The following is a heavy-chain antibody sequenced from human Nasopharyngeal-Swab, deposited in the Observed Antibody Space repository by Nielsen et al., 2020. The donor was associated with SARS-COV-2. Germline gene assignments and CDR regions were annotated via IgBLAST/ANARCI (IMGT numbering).Heavy chain of an antibody. CDR2: IYPGDSNT. D-gene: IGHD1-26*01. J-gene: IGHJ6*02. V-gene: IGHV5-51*01. CDR3: ARPMRPMGHYYFGMDV. CDR1: GYSFTTYW. Sequence: KVSCKGSGYSFTTYWIGWVRQMPGKGLEWMGIIYPGDSNTRYSPSFQGQVTISVDKYSSTAYLQWSSLKASDTAIYYCARPMRPMGHYYFGMDVWGHGTTVTVSS.